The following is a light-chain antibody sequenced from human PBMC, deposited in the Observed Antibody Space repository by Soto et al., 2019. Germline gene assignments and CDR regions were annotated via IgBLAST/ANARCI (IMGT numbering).Light chain of an antibody. CDR1: QDVDSNF. V-gene: IGKV3-20*01. CDR3: HQYYSSIT. J-gene: IGKJ4*01. Sequence: ETVLTQSPGTLSLSPGERATLSCRASQDVDSNFLAWYQQRPGQAPRLLIYGSSRRATGIPDRFSGSGSGTDFTLTISRVGPEDIAVYFCHQYYSSITFGGGTKVEVK. CDR2: GSS.